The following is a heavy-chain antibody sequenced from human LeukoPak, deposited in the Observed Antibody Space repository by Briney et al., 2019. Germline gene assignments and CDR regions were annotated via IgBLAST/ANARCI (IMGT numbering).Heavy chain of an antibody. J-gene: IGHJ4*02. CDR2: ISGSGGST. CDR1: GFTFSSYA. Sequence: GGSLRLSCAASGFTFSSYAMSWVRQAPGKGLEWVSAISGSGGSTYYADSVKGRFTISRDNSKNTLYLQMNSLGAEDTAAYYCAKPRDYYGPFAYWGQGTLVTVSS. D-gene: IGHD3-10*01. CDR3: AKPRDYYGPFAY. V-gene: IGHV3-23*01.